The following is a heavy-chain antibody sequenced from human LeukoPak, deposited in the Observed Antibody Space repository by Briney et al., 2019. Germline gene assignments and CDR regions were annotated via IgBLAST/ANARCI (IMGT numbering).Heavy chain of an antibody. J-gene: IGHJ4*02. V-gene: IGHV4-59*01. D-gene: IGHD7-27*01. CDR2: IYYSGST. CDR1: GGSISSYY. Sequence: SETLSLTCTVSGGSISSYYWSWIRQPPGKGLEWIGYIYYSGSTNYNPSLKSRVTISVGTSKNQFSLKLSSVTAADTAVYYCARDRLGFDYWGQGTLVTVSS. CDR3: ARDRLGFDY.